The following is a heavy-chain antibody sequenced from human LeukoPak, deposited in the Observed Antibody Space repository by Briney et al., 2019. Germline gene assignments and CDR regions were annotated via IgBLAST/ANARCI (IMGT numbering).Heavy chain of an antibody. CDR3: ARSPAKQRGPKQGSELDP. D-gene: IGHD6-25*01. CDR1: GYTFTGYY. V-gene: IGHV1-8*02. J-gene: IGHJ5*02. CDR2: MNPNSGNT. Sequence: ASVKVSCKASGYTFTGYYIHWVRQAPGQGLEWMGWMNPNSGNTGYAQKFQGRVTMTRNTSISTAYMELSSLRSEDTAVYYCARSPAKQRGPKQGSELDPWGQGTLVTVSS.